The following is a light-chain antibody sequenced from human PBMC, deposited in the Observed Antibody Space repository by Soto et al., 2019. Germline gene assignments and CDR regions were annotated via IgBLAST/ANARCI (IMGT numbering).Light chain of an antibody. Sequence: DVVMTQSPLSLPVTLGQPASISCRSSQSLVYSDGNTYLNWFQQRPDQSPKRLIYKLSNRDSGVPDRFSGSGSGTDFTLNISRVEAEDVGVYYCMQGTHWPPFTFGQGTKLEIK. CDR3: MQGTHWPPFT. CDR1: QSLVYSDGNTY. V-gene: IGKV2-30*01. CDR2: KLS. J-gene: IGKJ2*01.